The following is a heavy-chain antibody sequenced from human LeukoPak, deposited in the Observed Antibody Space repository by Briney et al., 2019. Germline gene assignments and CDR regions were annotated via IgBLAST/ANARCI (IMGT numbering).Heavy chain of an antibody. CDR2: IYYSGST. Sequence: SQTLSLTCTVSGGSISSGGYYWSWIRQHPGKGLEWIGYIYYSGSTYYNPSLKSRVTISVDTSKIQFSLKLSSVTAADTAVYYCARYYDSSGTSFDYWGQGTLVTVSS. CDR1: GGSISSGGYY. D-gene: IGHD3-22*01. CDR3: ARYYDSSGTSFDY. J-gene: IGHJ4*02. V-gene: IGHV4-31*03.